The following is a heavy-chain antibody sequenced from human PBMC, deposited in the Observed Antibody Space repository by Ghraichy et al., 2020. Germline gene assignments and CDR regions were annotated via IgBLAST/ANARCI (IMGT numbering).Heavy chain of an antibody. Sequence: GGSLRLSCAASGFTFSSYGMHWVRQAPGKGLEWVAVISYDGSNKYYADSVKGRFTIFRDNSKNTLYLQMNSLRAEDTAVYYCSTSYGSSSWDHYFDYWGQGTLVTVSS. D-gene: IGHD6-13*01. V-gene: IGHV3-30*03. CDR3: STSYGSSSWDHYFDY. J-gene: IGHJ4*02. CDR2: ISYDGSNK. CDR1: GFTFSSYG.